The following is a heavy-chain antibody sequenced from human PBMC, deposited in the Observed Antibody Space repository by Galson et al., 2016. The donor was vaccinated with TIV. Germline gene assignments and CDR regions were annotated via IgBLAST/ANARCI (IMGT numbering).Heavy chain of an antibody. D-gene: IGHD3-10*01. CDR3: ARDMGHLDP. Sequence: SVKVSCKASGYTFSKYGISWVRRAPGQGLEWMGWISAYDGHTNYALKFQGRVTMTTDTATRTAYMDLRSLTSDDAAVYYCARDMGHLDPWGQGTLVTVSS. CDR2: ISAYDGHT. V-gene: IGHV1-18*04. J-gene: IGHJ5*02. CDR1: GYTFSKYG.